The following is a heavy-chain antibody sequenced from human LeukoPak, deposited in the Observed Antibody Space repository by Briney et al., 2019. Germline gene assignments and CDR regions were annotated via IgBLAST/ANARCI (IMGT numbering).Heavy chain of an antibody. CDR3: ARGPRAGSGSSTFDY. D-gene: IGHD3-10*01. CDR2: MNPNSSNT. CDR1: GYTFTSYD. Sequence: ASVTVSCKASGYTFTSYDINWVRQAPGQGLEWMGWMNPNSSNTDYAQKFQGRVTMTRNTSISTAYMELSSRRCEDTAVYYCARGPRAGSGSSTFDYWGQGTLVTVSS. J-gene: IGHJ4*02. V-gene: IGHV1-8*01.